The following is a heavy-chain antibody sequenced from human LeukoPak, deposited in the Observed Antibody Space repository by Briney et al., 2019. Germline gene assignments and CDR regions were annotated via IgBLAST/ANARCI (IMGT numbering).Heavy chain of an antibody. CDR2: INWSGGST. CDR1: GFTFDDYD. D-gene: IGHD3-22*01. J-gene: IGHJ4*02. V-gene: IGHV3-20*04. CDR3: AKVESYYDSSGYYPLFDY. Sequence: PGGSLRLSCAASGFTFDDYDMSWVRQAPGKGLEWVSGINWSGGSTGYADSVKGRFTISRDNAKNSLYLHMNSLRAEDTALYYCAKVESYYDSSGYYPLFDYWGQGTLVTVSS.